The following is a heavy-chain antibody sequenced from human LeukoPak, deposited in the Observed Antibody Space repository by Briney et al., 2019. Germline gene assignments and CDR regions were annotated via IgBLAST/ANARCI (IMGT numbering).Heavy chain of an antibody. CDR3: ARSNSMIVVVTPWDAFDI. V-gene: IGHV1-8*03. CDR2: MNPNSGNT. CDR1: GYTFTSYD. D-gene: IGHD3-22*01. J-gene: IGHJ3*02. Sequence: ASVKVSCKASGYTFTSYDINWVRQATGQGLEWMGWMNPNSGNTGYAQKFQGRVTITADESTSTAYMELSSLRSEDTAVYYCARSNSMIVVVTPWDAFDIWGQGTMVTVSS.